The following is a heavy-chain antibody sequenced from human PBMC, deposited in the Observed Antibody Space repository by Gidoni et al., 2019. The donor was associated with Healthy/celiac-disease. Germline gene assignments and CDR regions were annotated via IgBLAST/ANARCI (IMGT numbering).Heavy chain of an antibody. CDR2: INAGNGNT. CDR3: ARVVRATVTTWGWFDP. V-gene: IGHV1-3*01. Sequence: QVQLVQSGAEVTKPGTSVKVSCKASGYTFTSYAMHWVRQAPGQRLEWMGWINAGNGNTKYSQKFQGRVTITRDTSASTAYMELSSLRSEDTAVYYCARVVRATVTTWGWFDPWGQGTLVTVSS. CDR1: GYTFTSYA. J-gene: IGHJ5*02. D-gene: IGHD4-4*01.